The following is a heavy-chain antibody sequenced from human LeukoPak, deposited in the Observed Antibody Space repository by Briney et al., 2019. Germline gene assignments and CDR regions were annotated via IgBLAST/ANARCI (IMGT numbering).Heavy chain of an antibody. CDR2: IFASGTA. V-gene: IGHV4-61*01. CDR1: GARLTNPTYF. J-gene: IGHJ4*02. Sequence: SETLSLTCSVSGARLTNPTYFQWSWFRLPPGKGLEFIGKIFASGTAALTPSLKSRVTMSLDTSKNEFSLRLTSVTADDTAVYYCARAYFGYVSGSNFDYWGQGTLVTVSS. CDR3: ARAYFGYVSGSNFDY. D-gene: IGHD3-10*01.